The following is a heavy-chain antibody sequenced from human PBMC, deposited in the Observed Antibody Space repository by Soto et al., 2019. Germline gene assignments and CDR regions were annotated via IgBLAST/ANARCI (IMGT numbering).Heavy chain of an antibody. D-gene: IGHD6-19*01. CDR2: IRSKANSYAT. CDR3: TRHSGQWGSRGAFDI. CDR1: GFTFSGSA. J-gene: IGHJ3*02. Sequence: GESLKISCAASGFTFSGSAMHWVRQASGKGLEWVGRIRSKANSYATAYAASVKGRFTISRDDSKNTAYLQMNSLKTEDTAVYYCTRHSGQWGSRGAFDIWGQGTMVTVSS. V-gene: IGHV3-73*01.